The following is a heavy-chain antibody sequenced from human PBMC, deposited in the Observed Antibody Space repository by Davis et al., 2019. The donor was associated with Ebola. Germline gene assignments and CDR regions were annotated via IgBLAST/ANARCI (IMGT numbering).Heavy chain of an antibody. V-gene: IGHV5-51*01. D-gene: IGHD4-11*01. CDR2: IYPGDSDT. Sequence: GESLKISCKGSEYSFTNHWIAWVRQMPGQGLEWMGIIYPGDSDTRYSPSFQGQVTISADKSVSTAYLQWRSLKASDSAMYYCARDYGNYAFDSWGQGTLVTVSS. CDR1: EYSFTNHW. CDR3: ARDYGNYAFDS. J-gene: IGHJ4*02.